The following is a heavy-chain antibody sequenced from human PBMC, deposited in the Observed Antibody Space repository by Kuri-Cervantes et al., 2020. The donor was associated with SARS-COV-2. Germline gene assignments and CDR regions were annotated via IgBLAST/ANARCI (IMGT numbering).Heavy chain of an antibody. CDR1: GGTFSSYT. V-gene: IGHV1-69*06. Sequence: SVKVSCKASGGTFSSYTISWVRQAPGQGLEWMGGISPIFGTANYAQKFKGRVTITADKSMSTAYMELSSLRSEDTAVYYCARSSNTYYYDSSPDYWGQGTLVTVSS. D-gene: IGHD3-22*01. CDR2: ISPIFGTA. J-gene: IGHJ4*02. CDR3: ARSSNTYYYDSSPDY.